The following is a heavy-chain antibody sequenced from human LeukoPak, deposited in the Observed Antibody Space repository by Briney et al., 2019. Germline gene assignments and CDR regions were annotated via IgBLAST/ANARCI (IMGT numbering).Heavy chain of an antibody. Sequence: SETLSLTCAVSGYSISSGYYWGWIRQPPGKGLEWIGNIYHSGSTYYNPSLKSRVTISVDTSKNQFSLKLSSVTAADTAGYYCARESNYDFWSGSRGAFDIWGQGTMVTVSS. D-gene: IGHD3-3*01. CDR2: IYHSGST. CDR1: GYSISSGYY. V-gene: IGHV4-38-2*02. J-gene: IGHJ3*02. CDR3: ARESNYDFWSGSRGAFDI.